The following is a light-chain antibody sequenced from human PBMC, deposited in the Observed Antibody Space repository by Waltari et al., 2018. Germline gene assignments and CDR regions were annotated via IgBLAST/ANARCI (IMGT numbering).Light chain of an antibody. CDR2: GDT. J-gene: IGLJ2*01. V-gene: IGLV1-40*01. Sequence: QSVLTQPPSVSGAPGQRVTISCTGSSSNIGATYGENWYQHLPGPAPKLLIFGDTNRPSGVPDRFSGSKSGTSASLAITGLQAEDEADYYCQSYDRSLSASIFGGGTKLIVL. CDR1: SSNIGATYG. CDR3: QSYDRSLSASI.